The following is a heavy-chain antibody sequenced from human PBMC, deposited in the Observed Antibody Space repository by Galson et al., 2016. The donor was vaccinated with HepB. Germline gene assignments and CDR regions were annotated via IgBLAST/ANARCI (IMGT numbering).Heavy chain of an antibody. CDR3: TTGGETDL. CDR2: IKSRADGYTT. J-gene: IGHJ4*02. V-gene: IGHV3-15*01. Sequence: SLRLSCAASGFTFSDAWMTWVRQAPGKGLEWIGRIKSRADGYTTDYAGPVKGRFTISRADSKSTLYLQMNSLKTTDTAVYYCTTGGETDLWGQGTPVTVSS. D-gene: IGHD3-16*01. CDR1: GFTFSDAW.